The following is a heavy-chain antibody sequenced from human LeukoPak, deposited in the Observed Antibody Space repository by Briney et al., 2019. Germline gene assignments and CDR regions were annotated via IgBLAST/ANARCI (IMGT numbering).Heavy chain of an antibody. Sequence: SETLSLTCTVSGGSISSYYWSWIRQPPGKGLEWIGYIYYSGSTNYNPSLKSRVTISVDTSKNQFSLKLSSVTAADTAVYYCASQNYYDSSGYDAFDIWGQGTMVTVSS. CDR1: GGSISSYY. CDR3: ASQNYYDSSGYDAFDI. CDR2: IYYSGST. D-gene: IGHD3-22*01. V-gene: IGHV4-59*01. J-gene: IGHJ3*02.